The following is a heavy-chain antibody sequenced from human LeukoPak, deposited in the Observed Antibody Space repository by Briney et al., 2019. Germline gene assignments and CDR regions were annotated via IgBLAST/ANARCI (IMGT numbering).Heavy chain of an antibody. Sequence: EASVKVSCKASGGTFSSFALNWVRQAPGQGLEWMGGIIPLFGSVNYAQKFQGRVTITADESTSTAYMELSSLRSEDTAVYYCARVRDLLWEYYFDYWGQGTLVTVSS. CDR3: ARVRDLLWEYYFDY. CDR1: GGTFSSFA. CDR2: IIPLFGSV. J-gene: IGHJ4*02. D-gene: IGHD3-16*01. V-gene: IGHV1-69*13.